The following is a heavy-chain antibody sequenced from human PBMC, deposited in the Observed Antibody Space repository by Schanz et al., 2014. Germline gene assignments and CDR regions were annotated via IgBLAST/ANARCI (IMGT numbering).Heavy chain of an antibody. CDR3: SKDKQGSRSDDS. D-gene: IGHD2-15*01. CDR1: GFTFSSYS. V-gene: IGHV3-64*04. Sequence: VQLVESGGGLVQPGGSLRLSCSASGFTFSSYSMYWVRQAPGKGLEYVSVISSNGGSTDFADSVKGRFTISRDNSKNTLYLEMNRLRVDDAAGYYCSKDKQGSRSDDSWGQGTLGTVSS. J-gene: IGHJ5*01. CDR2: ISSNGGST.